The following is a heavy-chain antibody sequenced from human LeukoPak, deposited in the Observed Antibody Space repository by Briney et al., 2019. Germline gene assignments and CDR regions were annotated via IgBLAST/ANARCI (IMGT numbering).Heavy chain of an antibody. D-gene: IGHD3-10*01. CDR3: ARDLTSYSLVRGKPSAGY. V-gene: IGHV1-2*02. Sequence: RGASVKVSCKASGYTFTGYYMHWVRQAPGQGLEWMGWINPNSGGTNYAQKFQGRVTMTRDTSISTAYMELSRLRSDDTAVCYCARDLTSYSLVRGKPSAGYWGQGTLVTVSS. CDR1: GYTFTGYY. J-gene: IGHJ4*02. CDR2: INPNSGGT.